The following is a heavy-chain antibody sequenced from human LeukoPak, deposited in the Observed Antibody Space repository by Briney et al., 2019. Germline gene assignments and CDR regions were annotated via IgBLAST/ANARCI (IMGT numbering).Heavy chain of an antibody. Sequence: PGGSLRLSCAASGFTFSTYIMNWVRQTPGKGLEWVSSIGTSTSYIYYADSVKGRFTISRDNAKNSLYLEMNSLRAEDTAVYYCARAWSRVDPFDMWGQGTMVTVSS. V-gene: IGHV3-21*01. CDR1: GFTFSTYI. CDR2: IGTSTSYI. J-gene: IGHJ3*02. CDR3: ARAWSRVDPFDM. D-gene: IGHD2-8*02.